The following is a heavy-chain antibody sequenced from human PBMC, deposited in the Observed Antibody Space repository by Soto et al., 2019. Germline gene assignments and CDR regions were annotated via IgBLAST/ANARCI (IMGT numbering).Heavy chain of an antibody. D-gene: IGHD3-22*01. CDR1: GFTFSDYY. CDR2: ISSSGSTL. V-gene: IGHV3-11*01. J-gene: IGHJ4*02. Sequence: PGGSLRLSCAAPGFTFSDYYMSWIRQAPGKGLEWVSYISSSGSTLYYADPVKGRFTISRDNAKNSLYLQMNSLRAEDTAVYYCARDRDYYDCSGYGYWGQGTLVTVSS. CDR3: ARDRDYYDCSGYGY.